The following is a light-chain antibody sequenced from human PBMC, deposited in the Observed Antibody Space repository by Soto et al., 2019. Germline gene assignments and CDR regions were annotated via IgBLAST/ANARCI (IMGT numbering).Light chain of an antibody. CDR1: QSVSSN. CDR2: GAS. V-gene: IGKV3D-15*01. J-gene: IGKJ3*01. CDR3: QQYNNWPRT. Sequence: EIVMKQSPATLSASPGERATLSCRASQSVSSNFAWYQQKPGQAPRLLIYGASTRATGIPARFSGSGSGTEFTLTISSLQSEDFAVYYCQQYNNWPRTFGPGTKVDIK.